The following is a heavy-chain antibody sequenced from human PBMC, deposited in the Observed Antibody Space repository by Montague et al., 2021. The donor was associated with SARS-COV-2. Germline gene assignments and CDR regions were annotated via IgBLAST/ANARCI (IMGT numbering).Heavy chain of an antibody. CDR3: ARGRIEVSMIVVVLTGASYYMDV. V-gene: IGHV4-34*01. CDR2: INTSGSP. J-gene: IGHJ6*03. D-gene: IGHD3-22*01. CDR1: GGSFNGYY. Sequence: SETLSLTCAASGGSFNGYYWSWIRQPPGKGLEWIGEINTSGSPNYNPSLKSRVTISIDTSKNQFSLKLHSVTAADTTVYYCARGRIEVSMIVVVLTGASYYMDVWGKGTTVTVSS.